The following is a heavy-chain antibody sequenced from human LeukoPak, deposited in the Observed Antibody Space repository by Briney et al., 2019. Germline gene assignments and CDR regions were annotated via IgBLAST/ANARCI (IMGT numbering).Heavy chain of an antibody. CDR1: GCTFSSYG. V-gene: IGHV3-30*18. D-gene: IGHD3-22*01. J-gene: IGHJ4*02. Sequence: GGSLRLSCAASGCTFSSYGMHWFRQAPGKGLEWVSVRSSDGSNKYYADSVKGRFTISRDNTKNTLYLQMNSLRAEDTAVFYCANENYYDSSGYLDNWGQGTLVTVSS. CDR3: ANENYYDSSGYLDN. CDR2: RSSDGSNK.